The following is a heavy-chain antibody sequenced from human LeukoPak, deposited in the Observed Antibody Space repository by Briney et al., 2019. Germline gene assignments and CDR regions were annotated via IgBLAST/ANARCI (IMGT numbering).Heavy chain of an antibody. D-gene: IGHD3-16*01. V-gene: IGHV1-69*05. CDR2: TIPIFGTA. CDR1: GGTFSSYA. Sequence: ASVKVSCKASGGTFSSYAISWVRQAPGQGLEWMGGTIPIFGTANYAQKFQGRVTITTDESTSTAYMELSSLRSEDTAVYYCARVRGPNDAFDIWGQGKMVTVSS. CDR3: ARVRGPNDAFDI. J-gene: IGHJ3*02.